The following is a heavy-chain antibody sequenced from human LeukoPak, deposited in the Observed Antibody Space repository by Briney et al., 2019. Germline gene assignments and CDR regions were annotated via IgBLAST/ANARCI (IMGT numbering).Heavy chain of an antibody. V-gene: IGHV3-74*01. CDR1: GFSFGSYW. CDR2: INNGGCNT. Sequence: GGSLRLSCAASGFSFGSYWMNWVRQPPGKGLVWVSQINNGGCNTNYADSVKGRFTISRDNAKNTLYLQMDSLRAEDTAVYYCVRDIQGWFDPWGQGTLVTVSS. J-gene: IGHJ5*02. CDR3: VRDIQGWFDP.